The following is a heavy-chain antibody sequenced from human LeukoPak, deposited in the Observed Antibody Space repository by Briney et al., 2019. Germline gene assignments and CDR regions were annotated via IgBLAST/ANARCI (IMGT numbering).Heavy chain of an antibody. D-gene: IGHD4-23*01. CDR3: ARRTPAEYYYYYGTDV. J-gene: IGHJ6*02. CDR2: MNPNSGNT. Sequence: GASVKVSCKASGYTFTSYDIDWVRQATGQGLEWMGWMNPNSGNTGYAQKFQGRVTMTRNTSISTAYMELSSLRSEDTAVYYCARRTPAEYYYYYGTDVWGQGTTVTVSS. V-gene: IGHV1-8*01. CDR1: GYTFTSYD.